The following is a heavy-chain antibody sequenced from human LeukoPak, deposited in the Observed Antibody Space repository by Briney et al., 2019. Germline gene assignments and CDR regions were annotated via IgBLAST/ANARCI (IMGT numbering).Heavy chain of an antibody. CDR3: ARSAYASLVDY. Sequence: SETLSLTCTVSGGSISSGGYYWSWIRQHPGKGLEWIGYIYYSGSTYYNPSLKNRVTISVDTSKNQFSLRLASVTAADTAVYSCARSAYASLVDYWGQGTLVTVSS. V-gene: IGHV4-31*03. CDR2: IYYSGST. J-gene: IGHJ4*02. D-gene: IGHD3-16*01. CDR1: GGSISSGGYY.